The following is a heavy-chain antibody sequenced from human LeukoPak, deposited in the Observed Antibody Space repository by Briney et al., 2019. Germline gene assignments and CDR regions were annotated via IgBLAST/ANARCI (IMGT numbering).Heavy chain of an antibody. CDR1: GYTFTGYY. CDR3: ARGLDYNWNDDGDAFDI. Sequence: VASVKVSCKASGYTFTGYYMHWVRQATGQGLEWMGWMNPNSGNTGYAQKFQGRVTITRNTSISTAYMELSSLRSEDTAVYYCARGLDYNWNDDGDAFDIWGQGTMVTVSS. J-gene: IGHJ3*02. V-gene: IGHV1-8*03. CDR2: MNPNSGNT. D-gene: IGHD1-20*01.